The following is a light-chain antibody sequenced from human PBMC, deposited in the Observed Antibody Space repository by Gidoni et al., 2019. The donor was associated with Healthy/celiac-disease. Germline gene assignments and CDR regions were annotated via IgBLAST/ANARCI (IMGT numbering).Light chain of an antibody. CDR2: GAS. J-gene: IGKJ1*01. V-gene: IGKV3-20*01. Sequence: EIVLTQSAGTLSLSPGGRATLSCRASQSVSSSYLAWYQQKPGQAPRLLIYGASSRATGIPDRFSGSGSGTDFTLTISRLEAEGVAVYYCQQYGSSPRTFGQGTKVEIK. CDR3: QQYGSSPRT. CDR1: QSVSSSY.